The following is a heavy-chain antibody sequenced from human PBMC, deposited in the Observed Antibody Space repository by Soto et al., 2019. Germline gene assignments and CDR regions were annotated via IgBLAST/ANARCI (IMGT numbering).Heavy chain of an antibody. CDR1: GFTFSSYA. Sequence: QVQLVESGGGVVQPGRSLRLSCAASGFTFSSYAMHWVRQAPGKGLEWVAVISYDGSNKYYADSVQGRFTISRDNSKNTLYLQMNSLRAEDTAVYYCARGTDWGQGTLVTVSS. J-gene: IGHJ4*02. V-gene: IGHV3-30-3*01. CDR2: ISYDGSNK. CDR3: ARGTD.